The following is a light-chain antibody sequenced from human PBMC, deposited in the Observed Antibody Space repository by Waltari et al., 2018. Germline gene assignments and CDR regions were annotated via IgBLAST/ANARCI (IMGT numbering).Light chain of an antibody. CDR2: DVS. J-gene: IGLJ2*01. V-gene: IGLV2-23*02. Sequence: QSALTQPASVSGSPGQSITISCTGTSSDVGGYNYVSWYQQYPDKAPKLMIYDVSKRPSGVSNRCSGSKSGNTASLTIPGLQAEDEADYYCCSYAGSSTHVLFGGGTKLTVL. CDR1: SSDVGGYNY. CDR3: CSYAGSSTHVL.